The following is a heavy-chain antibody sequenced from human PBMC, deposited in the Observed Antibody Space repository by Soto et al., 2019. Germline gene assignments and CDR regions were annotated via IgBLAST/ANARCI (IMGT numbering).Heavy chain of an antibody. Sequence: EVQLVESGGGLVKPGGSLRLSCAASGFTFSNAWMSWVRQAPGKGLEWVGRIKSKTDGGTTDYAAPVKGRFTVSRXXXXXXXXXXXXXXXXXXXXXXXXXXXXXXXXXAFDIWGQGTMVTVSS. CDR2: IKSKTDGGTT. V-gene: IGHV3-15*01. J-gene: IGHJ3*02. CDR3: XXXXXXXXXAFDI. CDR1: GFTFSNAW.